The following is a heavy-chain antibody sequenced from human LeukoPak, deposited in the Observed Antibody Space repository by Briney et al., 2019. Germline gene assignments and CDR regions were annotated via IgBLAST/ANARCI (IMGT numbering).Heavy chain of an antibody. CDR1: GGSITNYY. V-gene: IGHV4-59*01. CDR3: ARFPRY. Sequence: PSETLSLTCTVSGGSITNYYWSWIRQPPGKGLEWIGFSYYNGNTNYNPSLKSRVTISVDTSKNQFSLKLSSVTAADTAVYYCARFPRYWGQGILVTVSS. J-gene: IGHJ4*02. CDR2: SYYNGNT.